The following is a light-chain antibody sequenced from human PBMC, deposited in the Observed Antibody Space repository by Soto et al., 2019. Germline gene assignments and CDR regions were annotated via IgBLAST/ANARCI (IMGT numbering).Light chain of an antibody. Sequence: EIVLTQSPGFLSVSPGERATLSCRASQTVRNGYLAWYQHKAGQAPRLLIYRTLSRAAGIPDRFSGSGSGTDFTLTISRLEPEYFAVYFCQQYADSPVTFGGGTKVEIK. V-gene: IGKV3-20*01. CDR2: RTL. CDR3: QQYADSPVT. CDR1: QTVRNGY. J-gene: IGKJ4*01.